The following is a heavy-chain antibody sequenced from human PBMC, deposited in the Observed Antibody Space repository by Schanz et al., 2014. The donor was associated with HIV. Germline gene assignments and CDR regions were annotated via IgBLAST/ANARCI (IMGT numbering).Heavy chain of an antibody. CDR3: ARDTAGRGEVNRLEY. CDR1: GFTFSSYA. V-gene: IGHV3-23*01. J-gene: IGHJ4*02. D-gene: IGHD4-17*01. Sequence: EVQLLESGGGLVQPGGSLRLSCAASGFTFSSYAMSWVRQAPGKGLEWVSAISGSGGSTYYADSVKGRFTISRDNSKNTLYLQMNSLRAEDTAVYYCARDTAGRGEVNRLEYWGQGTLVTVSS. CDR2: ISGSGGST.